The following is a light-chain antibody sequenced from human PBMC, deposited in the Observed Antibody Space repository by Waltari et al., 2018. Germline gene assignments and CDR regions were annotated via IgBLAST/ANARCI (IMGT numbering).Light chain of an antibody. J-gene: IGLJ1*01. V-gene: IGLV3-19*01. CDR1: SLGTYY. CDR2: GKN. Sequence: SSELTQDPAVSVALGQTVRITCQGDSLGTYYENWYQQKPGQAPVLVIYGKNNRPSGIPDRLSASSSGNTASLTIAGAQAEDEADYYCNSRDSSGNPYVFGSGTKVTVL. CDR3: NSRDSSGNPYV.